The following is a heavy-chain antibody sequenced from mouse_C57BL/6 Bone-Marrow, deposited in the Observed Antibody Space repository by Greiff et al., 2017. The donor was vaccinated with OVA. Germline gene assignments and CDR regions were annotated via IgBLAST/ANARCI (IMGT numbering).Heavy chain of an antibody. CDR3: ARIGGTLFAY. V-gene: IGHV8-8*01. CDR1: GFSLSTFGMG. CDR2: IWWDDDK. Sequence: QVTLKVSGPGILQPSQTLSLTCSFSGFSLSTFGMGVGWMRQPSGKGLEWLAHIWWDDDKYYNPALKSRLTISKDNSKNQVFLKLANVDTADTATYYCARIGGTLFAYWGQGTLVTVSA. J-gene: IGHJ3*01.